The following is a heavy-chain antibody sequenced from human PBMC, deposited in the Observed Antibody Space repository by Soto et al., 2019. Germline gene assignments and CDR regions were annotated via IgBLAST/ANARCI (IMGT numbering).Heavy chain of an antibody. D-gene: IGHD2-15*01. Sequence: EVQLLESGGGLVQPGGSLRLSCAASGFTFSSYAMSWVRQAPGKGLEWVSAISGSGGSTYYADSVKGRFTISRDNPKNKVYLKMNSMRAEDTAVYYCAKDKVVTATVGGGGAFDIWGQGTMVTVSS. CDR1: GFTFSSYA. CDR2: ISGSGGST. V-gene: IGHV3-23*01. J-gene: IGHJ3*02. CDR3: AKDKVVTATVGGGGAFDI.